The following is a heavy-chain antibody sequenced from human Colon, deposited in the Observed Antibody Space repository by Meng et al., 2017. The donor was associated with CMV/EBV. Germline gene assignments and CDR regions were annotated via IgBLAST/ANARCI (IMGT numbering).Heavy chain of an antibody. CDR1: GYTFSGYY. CDR3: ARRLRLERVHFDY. V-gene: IGHV1-2*02. D-gene: IGHD5-18*01. Sequence: ASVKVSCKASGYTFSGYYMHWVRQAPGRGLEWMAWINPKTGDTESAQKFRGRVTVTRDTSIATVYMELSRLGSDDAAVYYCARRLRLERVHFDYWGQGTLVTVSS. J-gene: IGHJ4*02. CDR2: INPKTGDT.